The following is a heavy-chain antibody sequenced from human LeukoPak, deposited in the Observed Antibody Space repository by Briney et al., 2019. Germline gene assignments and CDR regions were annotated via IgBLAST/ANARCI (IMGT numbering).Heavy chain of an antibody. CDR3: ATDLTVANAFDI. CDR2: ISAYNGNT. V-gene: IGHV1-18*01. CDR1: GYTFTSYG. D-gene: IGHD5-12*01. J-gene: IGHJ3*02. Sequence: ASVKVSCKASGYTFTSYGISWVRQAPGQGLEWMGWISAYNGNTNYAQKLQGRVTMTTDTSTSTAYMELSSLRSEDTAVYYCATDLTVANAFDIWGQGTMVTVSS.